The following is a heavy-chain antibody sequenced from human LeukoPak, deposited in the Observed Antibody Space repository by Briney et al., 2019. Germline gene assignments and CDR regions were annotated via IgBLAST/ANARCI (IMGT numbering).Heavy chain of an antibody. V-gene: IGHV3-21*01. J-gene: IGHJ6*02. CDR3: AGLFGGNYDYYCYYGMDV. CDR1: GFTFSSYS. D-gene: IGHD3-22*01. Sequence: GGSLRLSCAASGFTFSSYSMNWVRQAPGKGLEWVSSISSSSSYIYYADSVKGRFTISRDNAKNSLYLQMNSLRAEDTAVYYCAGLFGGNYDYYCYYGMDVWGQGTTVTVSS. CDR2: ISSSSSYI.